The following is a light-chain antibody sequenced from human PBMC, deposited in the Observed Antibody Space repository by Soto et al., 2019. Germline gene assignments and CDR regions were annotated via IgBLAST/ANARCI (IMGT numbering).Light chain of an antibody. CDR2: KDN. J-gene: IGLJ2*01. CDR3: QSADTSGAYPVV. CDR1: ALPRQY. V-gene: IGLV3-25*03. Sequence: SYELTQPPSVSVSPGQTARITCSGDALPRQYAYWYHQKPGQAPVLVIYKDNERPSGIPERFSGSKSGTTVTLTISGVQAEDEADYYCQSADTSGAYPVVFGGGTKLTVL.